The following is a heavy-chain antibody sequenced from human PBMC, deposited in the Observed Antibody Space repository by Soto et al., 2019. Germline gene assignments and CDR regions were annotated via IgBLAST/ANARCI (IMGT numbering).Heavy chain of an antibody. CDR1: GFTFSSYG. J-gene: IGHJ6*02. V-gene: IGHV3-30*18. CDR3: AKSRGPYYYYGMDV. Sequence: GGSLRLSCAASGFTFSSYGMHWVRQAPGKGLEWVAVISYDGSNKYYADSVKGRFTISRDNSKNTLYLQMNSLGAEDTAVYYCAKSRGPYYYYGMDVWGQGTTVTVSS. CDR2: ISYDGSNK.